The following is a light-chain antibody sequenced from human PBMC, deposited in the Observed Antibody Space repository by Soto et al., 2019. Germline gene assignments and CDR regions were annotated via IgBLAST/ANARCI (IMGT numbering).Light chain of an antibody. CDR2: DAS. Sequence: PGERATLSCRASQSVASGHLAWYQQTPGQAPRLLVSDASSRATGIPDRFSGSASGTDFTLTISRLEPEDSEMYYCQQYGTEPITFGQGTRLEIK. V-gene: IGKV3-20*01. J-gene: IGKJ5*01. CDR1: QSVASGH. CDR3: QQYGTEPIT.